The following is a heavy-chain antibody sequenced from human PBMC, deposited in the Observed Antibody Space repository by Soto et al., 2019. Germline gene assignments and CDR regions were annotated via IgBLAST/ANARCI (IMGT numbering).Heavy chain of an antibody. CDR2: IIPLFGRT. V-gene: IGHV1-69*12. Sequence: QVHLVQSGAEVKMPGSSVKVSCKVSGGPFSSYTISWVRQAPGQGLEWVGEIIPLFGRTNYVQNFQGKVTISADESTYTAYMQLSSLRSEDTAVYYCVRDSIAAAGFDSWGQGTLVTVS. CDR1: GGPFSSYT. CDR3: VRDSIAAAGFDS. J-gene: IGHJ4*02. D-gene: IGHD6-13*01.